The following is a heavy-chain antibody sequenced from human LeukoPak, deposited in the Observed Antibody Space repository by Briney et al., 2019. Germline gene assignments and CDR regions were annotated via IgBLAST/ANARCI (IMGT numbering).Heavy chain of an antibody. Sequence: GGSLRLSCAASGFTFSSYSMNWVRQAPGKGLEWVSYISSSSKTIYYADSVKGRFTISRDNAKNSLYLQMNSLRDEGSAVYYCARALYSYGSMDVWGQGTTVTVSS. CDR1: GFTFSSYS. D-gene: IGHD5-18*01. J-gene: IGHJ6*02. CDR2: ISSSSKTI. V-gene: IGHV3-48*02. CDR3: ARALYSYGSMDV.